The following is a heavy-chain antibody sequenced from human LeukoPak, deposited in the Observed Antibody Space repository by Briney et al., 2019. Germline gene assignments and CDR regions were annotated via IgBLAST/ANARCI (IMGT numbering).Heavy chain of an antibody. CDR1: GGSISSSSYY. J-gene: IGHJ6*02. CDR2: IYYSGST. Sequence: SETLSLTCAVSGGSISSSSYYWGWIRQPPGKGLEWIGSIYYSGSTYYNPSLKSRVTISVDTSKNQFTLKLSSVTAADTAVYYCASGAAIPATSYYYYYGMDVWGQGTTVTVSS. V-gene: IGHV4-39*01. D-gene: IGHD2-21*02. CDR3: ASGAAIPATSYYYYYGMDV.